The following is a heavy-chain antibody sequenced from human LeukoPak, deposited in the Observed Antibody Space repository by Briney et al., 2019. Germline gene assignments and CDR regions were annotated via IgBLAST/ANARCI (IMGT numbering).Heavy chain of an antibody. CDR3: ARGGQLWPRPYGMDV. Sequence: GASVKVSCKASGYTFTSYGISWVRQAPGQGLEWMGWISAYNGNTNYAQKLQGRVTMTTDTSTSTTYMELRSLRSDDTAVYYCARGGQLWPRPYGMDVWGQGTTVTVSS. J-gene: IGHJ6*02. CDR1: GYTFTSYG. D-gene: IGHD5-18*01. CDR2: ISAYNGNT. V-gene: IGHV1-18*01.